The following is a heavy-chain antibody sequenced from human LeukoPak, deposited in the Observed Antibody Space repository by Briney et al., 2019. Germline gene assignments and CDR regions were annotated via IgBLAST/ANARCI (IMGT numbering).Heavy chain of an antibody. J-gene: IGHJ3*02. CDR2: IIPILGIA. Sequence: ASVKVSCKASGGTFSSYAISWVRQAPGQGLEWMGRIIPILGIANYAQKFQGRVTITADKSTSTAYMELSSLRSEDTAVYYCARDEVGATMGDAFDIWGQGTMVTVSS. D-gene: IGHD1-26*01. CDR1: GGTFSSYA. V-gene: IGHV1-69*04. CDR3: ARDEVGATMGDAFDI.